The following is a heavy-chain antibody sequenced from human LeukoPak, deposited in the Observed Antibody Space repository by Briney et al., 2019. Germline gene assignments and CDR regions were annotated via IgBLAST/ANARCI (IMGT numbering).Heavy chain of an antibody. J-gene: IGHJ6*03. D-gene: IGHD6-19*01. CDR2: ISSSGSTI. CDR1: GFTFSSYE. CDR3: AREGSSGWSDYYYYYYMDV. V-gene: IGHV3-48*03. Sequence: GGSLRLSCAASGFTFSSYEMNWVRQAPGKGLEWVSYISSSGSTIYYADSVKGRFTISRDNAKNSLYLQMNSLRAEDTAVYYCAREGSSGWSDYYYYYYMDVWGKGTTVTISS.